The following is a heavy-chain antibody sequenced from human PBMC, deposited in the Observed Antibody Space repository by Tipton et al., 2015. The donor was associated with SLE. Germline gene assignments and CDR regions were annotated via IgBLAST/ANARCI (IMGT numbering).Heavy chain of an antibody. V-gene: IGHV4-59*01. CDR2: IYYTGST. Sequence: GLVKPSETLSLTCTVSGDSITSSYWSWTRQPPGKGLEWIGYIYYTGSTNYSPSLKSRVTISLDTSKNQFSLKLSSVTAADTAVYYCASERTGGYFDYWGQGTLVTVSS. D-gene: IGHD7-27*01. CDR1: GDSITSSY. CDR3: ASERTGGYFDY. J-gene: IGHJ4*02.